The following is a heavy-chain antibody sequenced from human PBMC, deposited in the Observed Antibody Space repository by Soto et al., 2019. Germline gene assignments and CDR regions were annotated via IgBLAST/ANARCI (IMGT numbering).Heavy chain of an antibody. V-gene: IGHV3-23*01. Sequence: EVQLLESGGRLVPPGGSLRLSCAGSRFSFSNYAMTWARQAPGEGLEWVSSITGSGGGTTYADSVKGRFTISRDNSKNILYLQMDSLRADDTAVYYCSTDPNGDYIGAFYNWGQGTMVTVSS. CDR1: RFSFSNYA. CDR2: ITGSGGGT. J-gene: IGHJ3*02. D-gene: IGHD4-17*01. CDR3: STDPNGDYIGAFYN.